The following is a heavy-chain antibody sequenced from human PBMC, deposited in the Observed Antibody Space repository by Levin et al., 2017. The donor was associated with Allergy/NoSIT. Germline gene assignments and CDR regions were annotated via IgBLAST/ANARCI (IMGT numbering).Heavy chain of an antibody. Sequence: GGSLRLSCAASGFTFSSYSMNWVRQAPGKGLEWVSYISSSSSTIYYADSVKGRFTISRDNAKNSLYLQMNSLRAEDTAVYYCARDTGRLLLWFGEWDYWGQGTLVTVSS. CDR2: ISSSSSTI. CDR1: GFTFSSYS. J-gene: IGHJ4*02. V-gene: IGHV3-48*01. CDR3: ARDTGRLLLWFGEWDY. D-gene: IGHD3-10*01.